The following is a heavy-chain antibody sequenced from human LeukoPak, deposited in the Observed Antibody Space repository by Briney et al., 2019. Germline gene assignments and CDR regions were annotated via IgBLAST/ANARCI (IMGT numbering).Heavy chain of an antibody. CDR1: GLSFSGSA. CDR2: IRSKANSYVT. J-gene: IGHJ6*02. D-gene: IGHD2-15*01. CDR3: TRHSDKYCSGAGCYVYNFYGMDV. V-gene: IGHV3-73*01. Sequence: GGSLKLSCAASGLSFSGSAMHWVRQASGRGLEWLGRIRSKANSYVTAYAASVNGRFIISRDDSRNTAYLQMNSLQTEDTAVYYCTRHSDKYCSGAGCYVYNFYGMDVWGQGTTVTVSS.